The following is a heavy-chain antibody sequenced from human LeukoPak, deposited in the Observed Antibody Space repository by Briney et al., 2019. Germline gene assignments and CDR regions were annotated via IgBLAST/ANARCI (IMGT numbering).Heavy chain of an antibody. CDR2: INHSGST. Sequence: PSETLSLTCAVSGGSFSGYYWSWIRQPPGKGLEWMGEINHSGSTNYNPSLKRRVTISVDTSKNQFSLKLSSVTSADTAVYYCARGSWYDPNWFDLWGQGTLVTVSS. J-gene: IGHJ5*02. V-gene: IGHV4-34*01. D-gene: IGHD6-13*01. CDR1: GGSFSGYY. CDR3: ARGSWYDPNWFDL.